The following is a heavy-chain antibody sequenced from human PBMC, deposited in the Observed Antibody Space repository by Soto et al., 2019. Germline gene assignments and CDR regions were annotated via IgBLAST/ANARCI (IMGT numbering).Heavy chain of an antibody. CDR3: AREGIILNWFDP. J-gene: IGHJ5*02. CDR2: ISSSSSTI. Sequence: EVQLVESGGGLLQHGGSLRLSCTASGFTISSYSMNWVRHAPGKGLEWVSYISSSSSTIYYADSVKGRFTISRDNAKNSLYLQMNSLRDEDTAVYYCAREGIILNWFDPWGQGTLVTVSS. D-gene: IGHD3-10*01. CDR1: GFTISSYS. V-gene: IGHV3-48*02.